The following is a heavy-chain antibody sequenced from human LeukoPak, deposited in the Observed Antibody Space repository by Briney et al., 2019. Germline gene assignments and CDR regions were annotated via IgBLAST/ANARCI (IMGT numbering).Heavy chain of an antibody. CDR1: GFTFSDTC. D-gene: IGHD2/OR15-2a*01. CDR2: LRSDGSDA. Sequence: PGGSLRLSCAASGFTFSDTCMHWVRQVPGKGLVWVSRLRSDGSDARYAESVKGRFTISRDNAKNTLYLQMNSLRDDDTAVYYCARDWFHAIDYWGQGTLVTVSS. V-gene: IGHV3-74*01. CDR3: ARDWFHAIDY. J-gene: IGHJ4*02.